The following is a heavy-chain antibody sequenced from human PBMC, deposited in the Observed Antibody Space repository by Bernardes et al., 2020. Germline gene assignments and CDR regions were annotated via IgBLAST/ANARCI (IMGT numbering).Heavy chain of an antibody. CDR2: IKQDGSEK. Sequence: GGSLRLSCAASGFTFSSYWMSWVRQAPGKGLEWVANIKQDGSEKYYVDSVKGRFTISRDNAKNSLYLQMNSLRAEDTAVYYCARDSGSYLAYYFDYWGQGTLVTVSS. CDR3: ARDSGSYLAYYFDY. J-gene: IGHJ4*02. D-gene: IGHD1-26*01. CDR1: GFTFSSYW. V-gene: IGHV3-7*01.